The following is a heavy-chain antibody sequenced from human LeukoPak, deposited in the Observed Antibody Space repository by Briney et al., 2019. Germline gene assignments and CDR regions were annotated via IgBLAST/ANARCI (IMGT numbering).Heavy chain of an antibody. CDR1: GGSISSFY. CDR3: ARDRTAAAGT. V-gene: IGHV4-59*06. Sequence: SETLSLTCSVSGGSISSFYWSWIRQPAGKGLEWIGYIYYSGSTYYNPSLKSRVTISVDTSKNQFSLKLSSVTAADTAVYYCARDRTAAAGTWGQGTLVTVSS. CDR2: IYYSGST. D-gene: IGHD6-13*01. J-gene: IGHJ5*02.